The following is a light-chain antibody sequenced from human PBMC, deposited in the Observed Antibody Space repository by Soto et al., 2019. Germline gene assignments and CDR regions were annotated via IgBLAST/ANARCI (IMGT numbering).Light chain of an antibody. CDR2: DAS. CDR3: QQYNNYWT. V-gene: IGKV1-5*01. Sequence: DIQMTQSPSTLSASVGDRVAINCRASRSISSWLAWYQQKPGKPPKLLIYDASSFEGGVPSRFSGSGSGTEFTLTISSLQPDDSATYYCQQYNNYWTFGQGTKVEIK. J-gene: IGKJ1*01. CDR1: RSISSW.